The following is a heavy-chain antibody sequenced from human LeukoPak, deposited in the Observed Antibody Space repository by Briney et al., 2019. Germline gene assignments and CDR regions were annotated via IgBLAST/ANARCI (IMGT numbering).Heavy chain of an antibody. V-gene: IGHV3-23*01. CDR3: AKEYTGTFSPFPSYFDN. J-gene: IGHJ4*02. CDR1: GFTFSSYS. D-gene: IGHD1-26*01. Sequence: GGSLRLSCAASGFTFSSYSMSWVRQAPGKGLEWVSAITGSGGRTYYADSVKGRFTISRDNSKNTLYLQMNSLRAEDTAIYYCAKEYTGTFSPFPSYFDNWGQGTLVTVPS. CDR2: ITGSGGRT.